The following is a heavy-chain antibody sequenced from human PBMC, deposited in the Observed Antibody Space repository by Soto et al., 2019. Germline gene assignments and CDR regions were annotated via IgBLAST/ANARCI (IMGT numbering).Heavy chain of an antibody. J-gene: IGHJ4*02. CDR3: ARGSDY. Sequence: SETLSLTCTVSGGSTSSYYWSWIRQPPGKRLEWIGYIYYSGSTNYNPSLKSRVTISIDTSKNQFSLKLSSVTAADTAVYYCARGSDYWGQGILVTVSS. CDR2: IYYSGST. V-gene: IGHV4-59*12. CDR1: GGSTSSYY.